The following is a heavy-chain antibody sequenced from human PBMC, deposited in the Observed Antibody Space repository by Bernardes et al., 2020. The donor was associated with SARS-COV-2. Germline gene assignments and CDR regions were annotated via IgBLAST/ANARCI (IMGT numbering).Heavy chain of an antibody. CDR1: GFSLTTDEMS. Sequence: SGPALVKHTQTLTLTCTFSGFSLTTDEMSVSWIRQSPGKALEWLALILWDGDKHYSASLRTRLTISKDSSKNQVVLTMSNMDPVDTGTYYCARMNISQTKGSDYGLDVWGQGTTVTVSS. V-gene: IGHV2-70*01. CDR3: ARMNISQTKGSDYGLDV. D-gene: IGHD2-15*01. CDR2: ILWDGDK. J-gene: IGHJ6*02.